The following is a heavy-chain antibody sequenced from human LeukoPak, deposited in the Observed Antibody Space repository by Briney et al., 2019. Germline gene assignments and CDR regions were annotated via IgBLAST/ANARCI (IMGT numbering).Heavy chain of an antibody. V-gene: IGHV4-39*07. J-gene: IGHJ4*02. Sequence: PSETLSLTCTVSGGSISSSSYYWGWIRQPPGKGLEWIGSIYYSGSTYYNPSLKSRVTISVDTSKNQFSLKLSSVTAADTAVYYCARVAYSGYDLDYFDYWGQGTLVTVSS. CDR3: ARVAYSGYDLDYFDY. CDR2: IYYSGST. D-gene: IGHD5-12*01. CDR1: GGSISSSSYY.